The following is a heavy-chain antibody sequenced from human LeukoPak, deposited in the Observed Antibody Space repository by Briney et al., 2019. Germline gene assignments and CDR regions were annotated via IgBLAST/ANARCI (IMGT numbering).Heavy chain of an antibody. V-gene: IGHV3-30*18. Sequence: GGSLRLSCAASGFTFSSYGMHWVRQAPGKGLEWVAVVSSGGSNKYYADSVKGRFTISRDNSKNTLYLQMNSLRAEDTAVYYCAKADHESDYYYYMDVWGKGTTVTVSS. CDR3: AKADHESDYYYYMDV. CDR2: VSSGGSNK. J-gene: IGHJ6*03. CDR1: GFTFSSYG.